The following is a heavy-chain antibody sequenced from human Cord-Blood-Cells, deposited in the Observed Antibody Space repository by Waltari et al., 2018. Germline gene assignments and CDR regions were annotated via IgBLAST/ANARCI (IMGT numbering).Heavy chain of an antibody. D-gene: IGHD6-13*01. J-gene: IGHJ6*02. Sequence: QVQLVQSGAAVKKPGASVKVSCTASGYTFTSYYMHWVRQAPGQGLEWMGIINPRGGSTSDAQKFQGRVTMTRDTSTSTVYMELSSLRSEDTAVYYCARGPHSSSHPTKYGMDVWGQGTTVTVSS. V-gene: IGHV1-46*01. CDR2: INPRGGST. CDR1: GYTFTSYY. CDR3: ARGPHSSSHPTKYGMDV.